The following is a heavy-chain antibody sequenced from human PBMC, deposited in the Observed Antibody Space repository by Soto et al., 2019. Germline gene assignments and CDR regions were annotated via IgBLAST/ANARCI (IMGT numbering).Heavy chain of an antibody. CDR2: TYYRSKWST. D-gene: IGHD1-26*01. V-gene: IGHV6-1*01. CDR1: GDSVSSKSAT. CDR3: TRALSGSYDS. J-gene: IGHJ5*01. Sequence: SQTLSLTCVISGDSVSSKSATWNWIRQSPSRGLEWLGRTYYRSKWSTDYAVSVNNRITINPDTSKNQFSLQLNSVTPEDTAMYYCTRALSGSYDSWGQGTLVTVS.